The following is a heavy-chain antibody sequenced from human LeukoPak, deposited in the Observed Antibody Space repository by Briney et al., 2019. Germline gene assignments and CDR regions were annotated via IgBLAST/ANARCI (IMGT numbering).Heavy chain of an antibody. Sequence: GGSLRLSCAASGFTFDDCAMHWVRQAPGKGLEWVSGISWISGSIGYADSVKGRFTISRDNAKNSLYLQMNSLRAEDTALYYCAKDMSPAAGTGDYYYGMDVWGQGTTVTVSS. CDR3: AKDMSPAAGTGDYYYGMDV. CDR1: GFTFDDCA. CDR2: ISWISGSI. J-gene: IGHJ6*02. V-gene: IGHV3-9*01. D-gene: IGHD6-13*01.